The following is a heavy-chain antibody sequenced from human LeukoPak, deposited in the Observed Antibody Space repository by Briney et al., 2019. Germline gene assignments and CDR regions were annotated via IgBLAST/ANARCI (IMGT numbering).Heavy chain of an antibody. CDR2: INWNGDST. D-gene: IGHD3-22*01. V-gene: IGHV3-20*04. CDR1: GFTFNDFG. Sequence: GGSLGLSCTASGFTFNDFGMNWVRQIPGKGLEWVSGINWNGDSTGYAASVKGRFTISRDNAKNTLYLQMNSLGVDDTAIYYCARAIDFYDSSGYQAYFAYWGQGTPVTVSS. J-gene: IGHJ4*02. CDR3: ARAIDFYDSSGYQAYFAY.